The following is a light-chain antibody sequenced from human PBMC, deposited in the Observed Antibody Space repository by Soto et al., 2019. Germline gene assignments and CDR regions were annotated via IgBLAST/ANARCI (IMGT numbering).Light chain of an antibody. CDR2: GNS. V-gene: IGLV1-40*01. CDR1: SSNVGAGYD. J-gene: IGLJ2*01. CDR3: QSYDSSLSAVV. Sequence: QSVLTQPPSVSGAPGQRVTISCTGSSSNVGAGYDVQWYPQLPGTAPKVLISGNSNRPSGVPDRFSGSKSGTSASLAITGLQAEDEADYYCQSYDSSLSAVVFGGGTKLTVL.